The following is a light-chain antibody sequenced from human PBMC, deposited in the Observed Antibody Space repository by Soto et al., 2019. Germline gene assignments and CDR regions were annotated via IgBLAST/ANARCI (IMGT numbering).Light chain of an antibody. CDR1: QSISTW. V-gene: IGKV1-5*03. J-gene: IGKJ1*01. CDR3: QQYKRYTLK. Sequence: DIQMTQSPSTLSASIGDRVTSTCRASQSISTWLAWYRQKPGEAPKLLIYHASNLESGVPSRFSGSGSGTEFTLTIGSLQPDDFATYYCQQYKRYTLKFGPGTQVDI. CDR2: HAS.